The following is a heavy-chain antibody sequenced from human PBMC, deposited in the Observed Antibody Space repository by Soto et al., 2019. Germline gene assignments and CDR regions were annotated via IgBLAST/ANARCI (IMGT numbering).Heavy chain of an antibody. Sequence: LTCAVSGASIGSGGWWSWVRQPPGKGLEWIAEIFHDGNTNYSPSLKSRVTISVDKSQNQFSLNVYSVTAADTAVYYCARHEGWTGPDQWGQGTLVTVSS. V-gene: IGHV4-4*02. CDR1: GASIGSGGW. CDR2: IFHDGNT. J-gene: IGHJ5*02. CDR3: ARHEGWTGPDQ. D-gene: IGHD2-8*02.